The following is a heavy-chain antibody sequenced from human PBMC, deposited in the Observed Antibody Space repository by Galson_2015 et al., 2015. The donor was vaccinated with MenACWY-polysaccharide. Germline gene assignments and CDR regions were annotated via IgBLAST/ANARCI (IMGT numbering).Heavy chain of an antibody. Sequence: SLRLSCAASGFTFNRFRMSWVRQAPMKGLEWVPGIGATGGDTHYADPVKGRFSISRDNSKNTLFLQMNSLRAEDTAIYYCARDRITGDSRWEFNYWGQGILVTVSA. CDR1: GFTFNRFR. J-gene: IGHJ4*02. CDR3: ARDRITGDSRWEFNY. D-gene: IGHD7-27*01. CDR2: IGATGGDT. V-gene: IGHV3-23*01.